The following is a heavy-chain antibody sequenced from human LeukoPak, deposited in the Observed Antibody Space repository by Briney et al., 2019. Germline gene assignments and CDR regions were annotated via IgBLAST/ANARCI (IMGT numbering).Heavy chain of an antibody. CDR3: AGPMGATTDY. Sequence: SETLSLTCTVSGGSISSSSYYWGWIRQPPGKGLEWIGSIYYSGSTYYNPSLNSRVTISVDTSKNQFSLKLSSVTAADTAVYYCAGPMGATTDYWGQGTLVTVSS. CDR1: GGSISSSSYY. J-gene: IGHJ4*02. CDR2: IYYSGST. V-gene: IGHV4-39*01. D-gene: IGHD1-26*01.